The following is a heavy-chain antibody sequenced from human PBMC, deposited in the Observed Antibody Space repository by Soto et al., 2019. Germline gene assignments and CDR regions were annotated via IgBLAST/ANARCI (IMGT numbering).Heavy chain of an antibody. CDR2: IGTAGDT. V-gene: IGHV3-13*04. CDR3: ARGGGRGATPWFDP. CDR1: GFTFSSYD. D-gene: IGHD3-16*01. J-gene: IGHJ5*02. Sequence: PGGSLRLSCAASGFTFSSYDMHWVRQATGKGLEWVSAIGTAGDTYYPGSVKGRFTISRENAKNSLYLQMNSLRAGDTAVYYCARGGGRGATPWFDPWGQGTLVTVS.